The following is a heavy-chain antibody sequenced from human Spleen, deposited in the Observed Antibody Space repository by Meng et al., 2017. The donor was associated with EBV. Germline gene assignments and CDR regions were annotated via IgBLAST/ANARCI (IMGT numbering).Heavy chain of an antibody. CDR1: GFTFSDYY. CDR2: SSSSGSTI. J-gene: IGHJ4*02. Sequence: GELVESGGGLVKPGGSLGLSCAVSGFTFSDYYMSWIRQAPGKGLEWVSYSSSSGSTIYYADSVKGRFTISRDNAKNSLYLQMNSLRAEDTAVYYCAKGQEYQLWGLFDYWGQGTLVTVSS. V-gene: IGHV3-11*01. CDR3: AKGQEYQLWGLFDY. D-gene: IGHD2-2*01.